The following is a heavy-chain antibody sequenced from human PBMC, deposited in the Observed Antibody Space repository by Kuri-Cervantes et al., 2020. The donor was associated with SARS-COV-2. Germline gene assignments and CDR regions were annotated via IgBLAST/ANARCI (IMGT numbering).Heavy chain of an antibody. Sequence: ASVKVSCKAPESTFPNYDINWVRQATGQGLEWMGWMNPNSGNTGYAQKFQGRVTMTRNTPISTAYMELSSLRSEDTAVYYCARDNWGNAFDIWGQGTMVTVSS. CDR3: ARDNWGNAFDI. CDR1: ESTFPNYD. V-gene: IGHV1-8*01. CDR2: MNPNSGNT. J-gene: IGHJ3*02. D-gene: IGHD7-27*01.